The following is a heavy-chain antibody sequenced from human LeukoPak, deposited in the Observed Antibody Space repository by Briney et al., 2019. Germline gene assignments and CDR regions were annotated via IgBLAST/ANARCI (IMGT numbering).Heavy chain of an antibody. V-gene: IGHV1-18*01. J-gene: IGHJ4*02. CDR1: GGTFSSYA. CDR3: ARGGIAVAPDY. CDR2: ISAYNGNT. D-gene: IGHD6-19*01. Sequence: VASVKVSCKASGGTFSSYAINWVRQAPGQGLEWMGWISAYNGNTKYAEKLQGRVTMTTDTSTSTAYMELRSLRSDDTAVYYCARGGIAVAPDYWGQGTLVTVSS.